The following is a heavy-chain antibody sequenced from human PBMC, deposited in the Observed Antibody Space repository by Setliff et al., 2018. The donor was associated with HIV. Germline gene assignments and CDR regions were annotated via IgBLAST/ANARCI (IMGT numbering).Heavy chain of an antibody. J-gene: IGHJ4*02. Sequence: ASVKVSCKASGYTFTSYGISWVRQAPGQGLEWMGWISAYNGNTNYAQKLQGRVTMTTDTPTSTAYVELRSLRSDDTAVYYCARCMGRPDVSDYGDYVDYWGQGTLVTVSS. D-gene: IGHD4-17*01. CDR1: GYTFTSYG. CDR3: ARCMGRPDVSDYGDYVDY. CDR2: ISAYNGNT. V-gene: IGHV1-18*01.